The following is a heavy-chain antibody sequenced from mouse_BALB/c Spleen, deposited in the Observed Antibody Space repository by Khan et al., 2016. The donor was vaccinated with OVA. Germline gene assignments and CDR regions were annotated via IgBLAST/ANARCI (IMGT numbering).Heavy chain of an antibody. CDR1: GFTFSDYY. CDR3: ARAGYGGFAY. Sequence: EVELVESGGGLVKPGGSLKLSCAASGFTFSDYYMYWVRQTPEKRPEWVATISDGGSYTYYPDSVKGRFTISRDNAKNNLYLQMISLKYGDTAMYYCARAGYGGFAYWGQGTLVTVSA. D-gene: IGHD1-1*02. CDR2: ISDGGSYT. J-gene: IGHJ3*01. V-gene: IGHV5-4*02.